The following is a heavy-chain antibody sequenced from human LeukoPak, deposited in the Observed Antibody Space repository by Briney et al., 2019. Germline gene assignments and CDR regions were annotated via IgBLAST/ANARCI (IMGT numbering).Heavy chain of an antibody. D-gene: IGHD6-13*01. CDR3: ASHWAQQLVSDY. J-gene: IGHJ4*02. V-gene: IGHV3-30*03. CDR1: GFTFRNYG. Sequence: GRSLRLSCEASGFTFRNYGVHWVRQAPGKGLEWVAVISYDGRNKYYADSVKGRFTISRDNSKNTLYLQMNSLRAEDTAVYYCASHWAQQLVSDYWGQGTLVTVSS. CDR2: ISYDGRNK.